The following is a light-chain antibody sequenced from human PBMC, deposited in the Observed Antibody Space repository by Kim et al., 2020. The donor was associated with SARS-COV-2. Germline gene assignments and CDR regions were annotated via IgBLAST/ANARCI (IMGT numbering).Light chain of an antibody. V-gene: IGLV1-47*01. CDR1: SSNIESNY. CDR2: RSN. Sequence: GQRVTSYCSGSSSNIESNYVYWYQEVPGTAPKGLIYRSNQRPSGVPDRFSGSKSGTSASLAISGLRSEDEADYYCAAWDDSLSGRVFGGGTQLTVL. J-gene: IGLJ3*02. CDR3: AAWDDSLSGRV.